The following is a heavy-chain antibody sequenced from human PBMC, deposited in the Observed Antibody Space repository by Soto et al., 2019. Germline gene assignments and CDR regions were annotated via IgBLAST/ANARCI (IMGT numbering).Heavy chain of an antibody. CDR3: AKSHEVVVVVYYFDY. J-gene: IGHJ4*02. D-gene: IGHD3-22*01. CDR1: GFTFSSYA. V-gene: IGHV3-23*01. Sequence: EVQLLESGGGLVQPGGSLRLSCAASGFTFSSYAMSWVRQAPGKGLEWVSAISGSGGSTYYADSVKGRFTISRDNSKNTLYLQMYSLRAEDTAVYYCAKSHEVVVVVYYFDYWGQGTLVTVSS. CDR2: ISGSGGST.